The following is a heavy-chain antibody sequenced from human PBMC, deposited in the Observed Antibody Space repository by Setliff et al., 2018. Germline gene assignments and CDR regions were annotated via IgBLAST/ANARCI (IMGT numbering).Heavy chain of an antibody. CDR1: GFTLSSYW. CDR2: IKQDGSEK. Sequence: LSLSCAASGFTLSSYWMNWVRQAPGKGLEWVANIKQDGSEKDYADSVKGRFTISRDNAKNSLYLDLNSLRAEDMAVYYCAKDGGTSMVKTYYYGLDVWGQGTTVTAP. CDR3: AKDGGTSMVKTYYYGLDV. J-gene: IGHJ6*02. V-gene: IGHV3-7*01. D-gene: IGHD5-18*01.